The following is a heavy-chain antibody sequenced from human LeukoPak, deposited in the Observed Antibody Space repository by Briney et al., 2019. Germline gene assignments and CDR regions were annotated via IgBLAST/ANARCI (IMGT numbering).Heavy chain of an antibody. CDR3: ARESPGAPDAFDI. V-gene: IGHV4-61*02. CDR2: IYTSGST. CDR1: GGSISSGHYF. J-gene: IGHJ3*02. Sequence: SQTLSLTCTVSGGSISSGHYFWSWIRQPAGRGLEWIGRIYTSGSTTYNPSLKSRVTISVDTTKNQFSLKLSSVTAADTAVYYCARESPGAPDAFDIWGQGTMVTVSS. D-gene: IGHD4/OR15-4a*01.